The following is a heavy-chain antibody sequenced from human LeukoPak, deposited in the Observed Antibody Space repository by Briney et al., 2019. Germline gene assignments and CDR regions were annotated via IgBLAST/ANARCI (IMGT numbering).Heavy chain of an antibody. J-gene: IGHJ5*02. CDR2: ISGSGGST. V-gene: IGHV3-23*01. Sequence: GGSLRLSCAASGFTLSSYDMTWVRQAPGKGLEWVSAISGSGGSTYYADSVKGRSTISRDNSKNTLFLQMNSLRAEDTAVYYCATDAGHWFDPWGQGTLVTVSS. CDR1: GFTLSSYD. CDR3: ATDAGHWFDP.